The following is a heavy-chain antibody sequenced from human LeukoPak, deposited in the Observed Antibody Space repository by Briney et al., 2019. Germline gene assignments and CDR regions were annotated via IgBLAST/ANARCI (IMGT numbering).Heavy chain of an antibody. CDR3: AQGGGSCYFTTCFDY. D-gene: IGHD2-15*01. V-gene: IGHV3-53*01. CDR2: IYSGGST. J-gene: IGHJ4*02. CDR1: GFTVSSNY. Sequence: GGSLRLSCAASGFTVSSNYMSWVRQAPGKGLEWVSVIYSGGSTYYADSVKGRFTISRDNSKNTLYLQMNSLRAEDPAVYYCAQGGGSCYFTTCFDYWGQGTLVIVSS.